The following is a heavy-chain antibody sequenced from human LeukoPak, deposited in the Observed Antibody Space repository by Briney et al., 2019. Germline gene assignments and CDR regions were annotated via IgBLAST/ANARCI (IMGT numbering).Heavy chain of an antibody. J-gene: IGHJ4*02. CDR1: GFTVSSKY. D-gene: IGHD2-2*01. Sequence: GGSLRLSCAASGFTVSSKYMSWARQAPGKGLEWVSVIYSGGSTYYADSVKGRFTISRDNSKNTLYLQMNSLRAEDTAVYYCARGCSSTSCYGFDYWGQGTLVTVSS. CDR2: IYSGGST. V-gene: IGHV3-53*01. CDR3: ARGCSSTSCYGFDY.